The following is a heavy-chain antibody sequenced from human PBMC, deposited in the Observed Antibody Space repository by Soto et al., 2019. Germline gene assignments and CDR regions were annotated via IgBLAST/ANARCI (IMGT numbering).Heavy chain of an antibody. Sequence: GGSLRLSCAASGFTFSSYAMSWVRQAPGKGLEWVSAISGSGGSTYYADSVKGRFTISRDNSKNTLYLQMNSLRAEDTAVYYCAKVRLYCSSTSCPSAPDPWGQGTLVTVSS. D-gene: IGHD2-2*01. CDR3: AKVRLYCSSTSCPSAPDP. J-gene: IGHJ5*02. V-gene: IGHV3-23*01. CDR2: ISGSGGST. CDR1: GFTFSSYA.